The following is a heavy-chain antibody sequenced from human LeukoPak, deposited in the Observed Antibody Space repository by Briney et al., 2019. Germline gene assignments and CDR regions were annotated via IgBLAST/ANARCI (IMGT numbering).Heavy chain of an antibody. CDR2: MNPNSGNT. Sequence: RASVKVSCKASGYTFTSYDINWVRQATGQGLEWMGWMNPNSGNTGYAQKFQGRVTMTRNTSISTAYMELFSLRSEDTAVYYCARMGTTYDYVWGSYRPNWFDPWGQGTLVTVSS. V-gene: IGHV1-8*01. CDR1: GYTFTSYD. CDR3: ARMGTTYDYVWGSYRPNWFDP. D-gene: IGHD3-16*02. J-gene: IGHJ5*02.